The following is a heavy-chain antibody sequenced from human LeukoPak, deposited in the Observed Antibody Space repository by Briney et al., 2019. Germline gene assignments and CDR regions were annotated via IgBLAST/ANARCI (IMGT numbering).Heavy chain of an antibody. CDR2: IKRKTDGGTT. Sequence: GGSLRLSCAASGFTFSNAWMSWVRQAPGKGLEWVGRIKRKTDGGTTDYAAPVKGRFTISRDDSKNTLYLQMNSLKTEDTAVYYCTTAEGGGYDSAPRYFDYWGQGTLVTVSS. CDR3: TTAEGGGYDSAPRYFDY. D-gene: IGHD5-12*01. CDR1: GFTFSNAW. J-gene: IGHJ4*02. V-gene: IGHV3-15*01.